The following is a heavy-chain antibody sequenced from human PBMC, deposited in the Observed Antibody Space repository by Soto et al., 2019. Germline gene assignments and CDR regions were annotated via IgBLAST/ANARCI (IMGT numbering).Heavy chain of an antibody. CDR1: GFRLSDSA. V-gene: IGHV3-23*01. Sequence: EVQLLESGGGLVQPGGSLRLSCAASGFRLSDSAVSWVRHAPGKGLEWVSSLTVTGDSAFYSDSVKGRFTISRDISKSTLYLQMNSLRAEDTAVYYCAKNGCSYPACYPYYYYVDVWGRGTTVTVSS. J-gene: IGHJ6*03. D-gene: IGHD2-15*01. CDR3: AKNGCSYPACYPYYYYVDV. CDR2: LTVTGDSA.